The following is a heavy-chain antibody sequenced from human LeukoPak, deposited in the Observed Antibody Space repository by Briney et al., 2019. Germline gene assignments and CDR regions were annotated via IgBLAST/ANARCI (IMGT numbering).Heavy chain of an antibody. CDR1: GYTFTSYG. CDR3: ARDRSRRGLPPAYYYYGMDV. J-gene: IGHJ6*02. D-gene: IGHD5-12*01. Sequence: ASVKVSCKASGYTFTSYGISWVRQAPGQGLEWMGWISAYNGNTNYAQKLQGRVTMTTDTSTCTAYMELRSLRSDDTAVYYCARDRSRRGLPPAYYYYGMDVWGQGTTVTVS. V-gene: IGHV1-18*01. CDR2: ISAYNGNT.